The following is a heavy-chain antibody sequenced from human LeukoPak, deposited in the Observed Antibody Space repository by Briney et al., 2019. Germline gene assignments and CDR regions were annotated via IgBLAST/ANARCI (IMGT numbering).Heavy chain of an antibody. D-gene: IGHD4-17*01. Sequence: KSSETLSLTCTVSGGSISSYYWSWIRQPPGKGLEWIGYIYYSGSTNYNPSLKSRVTISVDTSKNQFSLKLSSVTAADTAVYYRARVAHLVHGDYSFDYWGQGTLVTVSS. CDR1: GGSISSYY. CDR3: ARVAHLVHGDYSFDY. J-gene: IGHJ4*02. CDR2: IYYSGST. V-gene: IGHV4-59*01.